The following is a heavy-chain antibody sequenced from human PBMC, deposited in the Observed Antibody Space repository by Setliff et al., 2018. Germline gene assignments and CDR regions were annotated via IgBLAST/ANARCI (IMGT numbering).Heavy chain of an antibody. Sequence: SETLSLTCTVSGGSISSSSYYWGWIRQPPGKGLEWIGSIYYSGSTYYNPSLKSRVTISVDTSKNQFSLKLSSVTAADTAVYYCARLGGYSYGLFRSWGQGTLVTVSS. D-gene: IGHD5-18*01. J-gene: IGHJ4*02. V-gene: IGHV4-39*07. CDR1: GGSISSSSYY. CDR3: ARLGGYSYGLFRS. CDR2: IYYSGST.